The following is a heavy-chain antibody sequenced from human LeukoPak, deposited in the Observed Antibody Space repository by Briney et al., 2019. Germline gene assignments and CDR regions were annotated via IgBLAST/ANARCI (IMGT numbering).Heavy chain of an antibody. CDR3: AGDDRFGYDSSGYSE. Sequence: RASETLSLTCTVSGGSTSSYYWSWIRQPPGKGLEWIGYIYYSGSTNYNPSLKSRVTISVDTSKNQFSLKLSSVTAADTAVYYCAGDDRFGYDSSGYSEWGQGTLVTVSS. CDR1: GGSTSSYY. CDR2: IYYSGST. D-gene: IGHD3-22*01. J-gene: IGHJ4*02. V-gene: IGHV4-59*01.